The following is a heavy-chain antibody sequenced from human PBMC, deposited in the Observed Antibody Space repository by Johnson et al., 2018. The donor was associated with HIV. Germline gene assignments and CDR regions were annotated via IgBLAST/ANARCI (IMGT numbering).Heavy chain of an antibody. CDR3: AREMAATNAWALDI. Sequence: VQLVESGGGLVKPGGSLRLSCAASGFTVSSNYITWVRQAPGKGLEWISVIYSGGDTYYADSVKDRFTISRDNSKNTLYLQMNSLRAEDTAVYYCAREMAATNAWALDIWGQGTMVTVSS. V-gene: IGHV3-66*01. D-gene: IGHD5-24*01. J-gene: IGHJ3*02. CDR2: IYSGGDT. CDR1: GFTVSSNY.